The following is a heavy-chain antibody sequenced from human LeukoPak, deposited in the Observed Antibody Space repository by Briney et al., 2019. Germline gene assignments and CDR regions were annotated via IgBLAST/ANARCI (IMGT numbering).Heavy chain of an antibody. CDR1: GYTLTELS. CDR2: FDPEDGET. V-gene: IGHV1-24*01. D-gene: IGHD4-17*01. Sequence: ASVKVSCKVSGYTLTELSMHWVRQAPGKGLEWMGGFDPEDGETIYAQKFQGRVTMTEDTSTDTAYMELSSLRSEDTAVYYCAAATVTDNWFDPWGQGTLVTVSS. J-gene: IGHJ5*02. CDR3: AAATVTDNWFDP.